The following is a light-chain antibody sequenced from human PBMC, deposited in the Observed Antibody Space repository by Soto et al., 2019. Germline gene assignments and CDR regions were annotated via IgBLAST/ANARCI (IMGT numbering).Light chain of an antibody. CDR3: TSYAGGNNV. CDR2: EVN. J-gene: IGLJ1*01. Sequence: QSLLTQPPSASGSPGQSVTISCTGTSSDVGGYNYVSWYQQHPGKVPKLVVYEVNKRPSGVPDRFSGSKSGNTASLTVSGLQAEDEADYYCTSYAGGNNVFGTGTKLTVL. V-gene: IGLV2-8*01. CDR1: SSDVGGYNY.